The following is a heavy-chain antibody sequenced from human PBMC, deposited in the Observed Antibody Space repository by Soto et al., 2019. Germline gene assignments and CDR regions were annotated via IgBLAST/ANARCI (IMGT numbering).Heavy chain of an antibody. V-gene: IGHV3-9*01. CDR3: ARDYYDSFFDY. D-gene: IGHD3-22*01. CDR1: GFTFDDYA. Sequence: GGSLRLSCAAPGFTFDDYAMHWVRQAPGKGLEWVSGTSWNSGSIGYADSVKGRFTISRDNAKNSLYLQMNSLRAEDTAVYYCARDYYDSFFDYWGQGTLVTVSS. CDR2: TSWNSGSI. J-gene: IGHJ4*02.